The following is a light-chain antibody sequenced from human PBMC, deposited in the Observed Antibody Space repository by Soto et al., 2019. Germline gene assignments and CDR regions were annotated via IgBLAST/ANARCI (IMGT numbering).Light chain of an antibody. CDR3: HQYDTNPLT. CDR2: RAS. Sequence: DIVMTQSPDSLAVSLGERATINCKSSQSVLYSSNNNNYLAWYQQKLGQPPKLLIYRASTRESGVPDRFSGSGSGTDFTLTISSLQAEDVAVYYCHQYDTNPLTFGQGNKVEIK. V-gene: IGKV4-1*01. CDR1: QSVLYSSNNNNY. J-gene: IGKJ1*01.